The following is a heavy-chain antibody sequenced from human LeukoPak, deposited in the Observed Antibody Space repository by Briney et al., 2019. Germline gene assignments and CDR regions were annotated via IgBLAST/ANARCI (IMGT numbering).Heavy chain of an antibody. CDR2: ISSSSSYI. Sequence: GGSLRLSCAASGFTFSSYSMNWVRQAPGKGLEWVSSISSSSSYIYYADSVKGRFTISRDNAKNSLYLQMNSLRAEDTAVYYCASYQGYCSGGSCLVDYWGQGTLVTVSS. CDR1: GFTFSSYS. D-gene: IGHD2-15*01. V-gene: IGHV3-21*01. CDR3: ASYQGYCSGGSCLVDY. J-gene: IGHJ4*02.